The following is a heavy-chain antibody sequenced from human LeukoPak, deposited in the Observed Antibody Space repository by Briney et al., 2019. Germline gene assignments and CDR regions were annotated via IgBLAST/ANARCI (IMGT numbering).Heavy chain of an antibody. CDR1: GFTFSNNG. V-gene: IGHV3-48*04. D-gene: IGHD6-19*01. Sequence: GGSLRLSCAASGFTFSNNGMNWVRQAPGKGLEWVSYISSSSCTIYYADSVKGRFTISRDNAKNSLHLQMNSLRAEDTAVYYCARVRGIAVAGEIDYWGQGTLVTVSS. CDR2: ISSSSCTI. CDR3: ARVRGIAVAGEIDY. J-gene: IGHJ4*02.